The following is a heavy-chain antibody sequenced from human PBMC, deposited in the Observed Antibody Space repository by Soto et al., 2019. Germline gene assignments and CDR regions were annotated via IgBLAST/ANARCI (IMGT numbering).Heavy chain of an antibody. J-gene: IGHJ6*02. CDR2: ISVSGSNT. CDR1: GFTFSSYG. V-gene: IGHV3-23*01. CDR3: AKGVTYYYYYGMDV. D-gene: IGHD4-4*01. Sequence: GGSLRLSCAASGFTFSSYGMRWVRQAPGKGLEWVAVISVSGSNTYYADSVKGRFTISRDNSKNTLYLQMNSLRADDTAVYYCAKGVTYYYYYGMDVWGQGTTVTVSS.